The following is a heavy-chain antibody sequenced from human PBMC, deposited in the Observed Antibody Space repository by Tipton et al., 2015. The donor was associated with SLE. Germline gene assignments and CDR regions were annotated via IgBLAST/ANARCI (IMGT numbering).Heavy chain of an antibody. CDR2: IYYSGST. D-gene: IGHD3-22*01. CDR1: GGSMSSHY. CDR3: ARRMYYYDSSGYSLDAFDI. Sequence: TLSLTCTVSGGSMSSHYWSWIRQPPGKGLEWIGYIYYSGSTYYNPSLKSRVTISVDTSKNQFSLKLSSVTAADTAVYYCARRMYYYDSSGYSLDAFDIWGQGTMVTVSS. J-gene: IGHJ3*02. V-gene: IGHV4-59*11.